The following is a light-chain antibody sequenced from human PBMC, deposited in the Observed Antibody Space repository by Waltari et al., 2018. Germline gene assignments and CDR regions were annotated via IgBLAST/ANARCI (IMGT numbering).Light chain of an antibody. CDR2: AAS. CDR1: QSITNNY. CDR3: QQYGSSPLYT. Sequence: EIVLTQSPGTLSLSPGERATLSCRASQSITNNYLAWYQQRPGQAPRILIYAASSRVTGSPDRFSGSGSGTGFTLTISRLEPEDFAVYYCQQYGSSPLYTFGQGTKLEIK. J-gene: IGKJ2*01. V-gene: IGKV3-20*01.